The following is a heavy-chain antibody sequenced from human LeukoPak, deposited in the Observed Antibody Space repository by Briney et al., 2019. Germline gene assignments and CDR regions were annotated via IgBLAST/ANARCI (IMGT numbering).Heavy chain of an antibody. V-gene: IGHV4-61*01. CDR1: GGSVSSGSYY. CDR2: IYYSGST. J-gene: IGHJ5*02. D-gene: IGHD2-15*01. CDR3: ARGIKEIVVVVAATLGWFDP. Sequence: SETLSLTCTVSGGSVSSGSYYWSWIRQPPGKGLEWIGYIYYSGSTNYNPSLKSRVTISVDTSKNQFSLKLSSVTAADTAVYYCARGIKEIVVVVAATLGWFDPWGQGTLVTVSS.